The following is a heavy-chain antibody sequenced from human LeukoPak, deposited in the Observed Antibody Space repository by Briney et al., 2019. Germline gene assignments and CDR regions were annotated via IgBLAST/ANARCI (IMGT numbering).Heavy chain of an antibody. CDR1: GFSLNTRGVG. Sequence: SGPTLVNPTQTLTLTCTFSGFSLNTRGVGVAWIRQPTGKALEWLALIYWDNDIRYSPSLQSRLIIAKDTSKNQVVLALTNMDPVDTATYYCAHFPDYYTTGYHSYFGFWGQGILVTVSS. CDR3: AHFPDYYTTGYHSYFGF. CDR2: IYWDNDI. D-gene: IGHD2-8*01. J-gene: IGHJ4*02. V-gene: IGHV2-5*02.